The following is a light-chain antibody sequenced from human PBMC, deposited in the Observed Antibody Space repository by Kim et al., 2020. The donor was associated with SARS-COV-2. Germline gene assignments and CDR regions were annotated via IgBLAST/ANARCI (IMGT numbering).Light chain of an antibody. Sequence: ETVMTQSPATLSVSPGERATLSCRASQSVGSYLAWYQQKPGQTPRLLIYGASTRATGVPASFSGNGSGTEFNLTISSLQTEDLAVYYCQQYRNKISFGQGTRLEIK. J-gene: IGKJ5*01. CDR3: QQYRNKIS. CDR2: GAS. V-gene: IGKV3-15*01. CDR1: QSVGSY.